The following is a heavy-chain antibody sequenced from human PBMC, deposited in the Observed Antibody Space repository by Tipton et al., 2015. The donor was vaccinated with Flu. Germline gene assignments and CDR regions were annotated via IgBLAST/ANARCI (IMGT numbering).Heavy chain of an antibody. CDR1: GGSISSSSYY. Sequence: TLSLTCTVSGGSISSSSYYWGWIRQPPGKGLEWIGSIYYSGSTYYNPSLKSRVTISVDTSKNQFSLKLSSVTAADTAVYYCARGFPLSVEQQLVPPLDYWGQGTLVTVSS. CDR3: ARGFPLSVEQQLVPPLDY. CDR2: IYYSGST. J-gene: IGHJ4*02. V-gene: IGHV4-39*07. D-gene: IGHD6-13*01.